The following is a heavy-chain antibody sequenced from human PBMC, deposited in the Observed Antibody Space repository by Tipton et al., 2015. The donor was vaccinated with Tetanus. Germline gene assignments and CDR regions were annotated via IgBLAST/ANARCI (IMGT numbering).Heavy chain of an antibody. CDR2: ISYSGFT. V-gene: IGHV4-39*01. Sequence: TLSLTCTVSGGSISSSSHYRGWIRQPPGKGLEWIGSISYSGFTYYNPSLKGRVTVSVDTSKSQFSLKVSSVTAADTAVYFCARASGSHPSYYYYAADVWGQGTTVTVSS. J-gene: IGHJ6*02. CDR1: GGSISSSSHY. D-gene: IGHD1-26*01. CDR3: ARASGSHPSYYYYAADV.